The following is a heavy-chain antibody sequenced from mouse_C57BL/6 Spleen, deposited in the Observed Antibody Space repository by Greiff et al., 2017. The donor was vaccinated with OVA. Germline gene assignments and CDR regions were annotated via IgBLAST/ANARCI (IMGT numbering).Heavy chain of an antibody. J-gene: IGHJ4*01. D-gene: IGHD3-2*02. V-gene: IGHV1-69*01. Sequence: QVQLQQPGAELVMPGASVKLSCKASGYTFTSYWMHWVKQRPGQGLEWIGEIDPSDSYTNYNQKFKGKSTLTVDKSSSTAYMQLSSRTSEDSAVYYCATAQATDYAIDYWGQGTSVTVSS. CDR3: ATAQATDYAIDY. CDR2: IDPSDSYT. CDR1: GYTFTSYW.